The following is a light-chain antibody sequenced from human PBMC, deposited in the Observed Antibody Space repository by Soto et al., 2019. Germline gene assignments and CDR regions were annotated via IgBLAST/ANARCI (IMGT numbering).Light chain of an antibody. V-gene: IGLV2-11*01. CDR3: CSYAGSYTFV. J-gene: IGLJ1*01. Sequence: QSVLPQPRSVSGSPGQSVTISCTGTSSDVGGYNYVSWYQHHPGKAPKLMIYDVDKRPSGVPDRFSGSKSGNTASLTISGLQAEDEADYYCCSYAGSYTFVFGTGTKVTVL. CDR2: DVD. CDR1: SSDVGGYNY.